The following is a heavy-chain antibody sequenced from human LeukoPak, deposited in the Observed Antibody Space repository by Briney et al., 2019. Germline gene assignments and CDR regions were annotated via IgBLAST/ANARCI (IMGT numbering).Heavy chain of an antibody. Sequence: PSETLSLTCAVYGGSFSGYYWSWIRQHPGKGLEWIGYIYYSGSTYYNPSLKSRVTISVDTSKNQFSLKLSSVTAADTAVYYCARDRVLRFLEWLSPDGGAFDIWGQGTMVTVSS. J-gene: IGHJ3*02. V-gene: IGHV4-31*11. D-gene: IGHD3-3*01. CDR3: ARDRVLRFLEWLSPDGGAFDI. CDR2: IYYSGST. CDR1: GGSFSGYY.